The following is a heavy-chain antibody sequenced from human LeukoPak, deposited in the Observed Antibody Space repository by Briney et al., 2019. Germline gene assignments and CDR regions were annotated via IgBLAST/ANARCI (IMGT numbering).Heavy chain of an antibody. V-gene: IGHV4-34*01. CDR2: INHSGST. J-gene: IGHJ3*02. D-gene: IGHD3-22*01. Sequence: SETLSLTCAVYGGSFSGYYWSWIRQPPGKGLEWIGEINHSGSTNYNPSLKSRVTISVDTSKNQFSLKLSSVTAADTAVYYCARLRCYDSSGYLEGADDAFDIWGQGTMVTVSS. CDR1: GGSFSGYY. CDR3: ARLRCYDSSGYLEGADDAFDI.